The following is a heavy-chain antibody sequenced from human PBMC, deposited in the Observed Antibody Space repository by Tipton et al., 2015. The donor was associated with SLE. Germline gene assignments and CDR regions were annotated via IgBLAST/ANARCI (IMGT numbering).Heavy chain of an antibody. CDR3: ARDATTVVTPDYFDY. D-gene: IGHD4-23*01. J-gene: IGHJ4*02. CDR1: GFTSSNYG. CDR2: ISSSSSYI. V-gene: IGHV3-21*01. Sequence: SLRLSCAASGFTSSNYGMNWVRQAPGEGLEWVSSISSSSSYIHCADSVKGRFTISRDNAKDSLYLQMNSLRAEDTAVYYCARDATTVVTPDYFDYWGQGTLVTVSS.